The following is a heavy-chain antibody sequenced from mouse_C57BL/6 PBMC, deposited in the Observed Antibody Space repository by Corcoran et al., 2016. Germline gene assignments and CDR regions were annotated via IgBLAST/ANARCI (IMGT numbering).Heavy chain of an antibody. Sequence: EVQLQQSGPELVKPGASVKISCKASGYTFTDYYMNWVKQSHGKSLEWIGDINPNNGGTSYNQKFKGKATLTVDKSSSTAYMELRSLTSEDSAVYYCATGTWFAYWGQGTRCTVSA. CDR3: ATGTWFAY. V-gene: IGHV1-26*01. CDR1: GYTFTDYY. CDR2: INPNNGGT. J-gene: IGHJ3*01. D-gene: IGHD4-1*01.